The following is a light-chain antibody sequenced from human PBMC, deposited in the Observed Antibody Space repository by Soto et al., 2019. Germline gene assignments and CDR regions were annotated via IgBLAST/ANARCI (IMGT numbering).Light chain of an antibody. Sequence: DIQMTQSPSTLSASVGDRVTITCRASQSISSWLAWYQQKPGKAPKLLIYKASSLERGVPSRFSGSGSGTEFTLTISRLQPDDFATYYCQQYNSYPSFGGGTQVEIK. CDR2: KAS. V-gene: IGKV1-5*03. CDR1: QSISSW. CDR3: QQYNSYPS. J-gene: IGKJ4*01.